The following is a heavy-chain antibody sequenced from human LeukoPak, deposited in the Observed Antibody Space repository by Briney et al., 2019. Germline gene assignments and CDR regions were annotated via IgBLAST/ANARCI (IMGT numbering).Heavy chain of an antibody. CDR3: ARDRLSPGPDGNWFDP. Sequence: QPGGSLRLSCVASRFTFSNYWMTWVRQAPGKGLEWVAVISYDGSNKYYADSVKGRFTISRDNSKNTLYLQMNSLRAEDTAVYYCARDRLSPGPDGNWFDPWGQGTLVIVSS. CDR2: ISYDGSNK. V-gene: IGHV3-30*03. J-gene: IGHJ5*02. D-gene: IGHD1-14*01. CDR1: RFTFSNYW.